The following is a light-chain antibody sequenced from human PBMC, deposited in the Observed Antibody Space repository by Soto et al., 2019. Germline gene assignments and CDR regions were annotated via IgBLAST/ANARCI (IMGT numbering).Light chain of an antibody. V-gene: IGLV2-23*01. J-gene: IGLJ2*01. CDR3: CSYAGSSTSVV. CDR1: SSDVGSYNL. Sequence: QSALTQPASVSGSPGQSITISCTGTSSDVGSYNLVSWYQQHPGKAPKLMIYEGSKRPSGVSNRFSGSKSVNTASLTISGLQAEDEADYFCCSYAGSSTSVVFVGGTKRTVL. CDR2: EGS.